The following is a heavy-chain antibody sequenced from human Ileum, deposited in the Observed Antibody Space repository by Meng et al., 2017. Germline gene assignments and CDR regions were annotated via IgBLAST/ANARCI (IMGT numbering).Heavy chain of an antibody. V-gene: IGHV4-61*08. CDR1: GGSVSSDGFQ. Sequence: VPLQEAGPGLVRPAETLSLICTVSGGSVSSDGFQWGWVRQPPGKGLEWIGYASTNYNPSLKSRVTISLDTSKNQFSLELSSVTAADTAVYYCARDHWGSLDYWGQGILVTVSS. CDR3: ARDHWGSLDY. J-gene: IGHJ4*02. CDR2: AST. D-gene: IGHD7-27*01.